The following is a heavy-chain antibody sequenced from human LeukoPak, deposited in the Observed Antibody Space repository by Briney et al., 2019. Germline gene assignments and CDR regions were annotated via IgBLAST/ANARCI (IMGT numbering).Heavy chain of an antibody. CDR1: GFTFSSYA. Sequence: GGSLRLSCAASGFTFSSYAMHWVRQAPGKGLEWVAVISYDGSNKYYADSVKGRFTISRDNSKNTLYLQMNSLRAEDTAVYYCARGRNYYDSSAVKLFDYWGQGTLVTVSS. D-gene: IGHD3-22*01. J-gene: IGHJ4*02. CDR2: ISYDGSNK. CDR3: ARGRNYYDSSAVKLFDY. V-gene: IGHV3-30-3*01.